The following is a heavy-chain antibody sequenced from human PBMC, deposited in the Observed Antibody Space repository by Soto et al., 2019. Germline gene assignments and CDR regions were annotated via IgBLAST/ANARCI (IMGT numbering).Heavy chain of an antibody. D-gene: IGHD3-9*01. CDR3: ARVVILTGYYTNDY. Sequence: PSETLSLTCAVYGGSFSGYYWSWIRQPPGKGLEWIGEINHSGSTNYNPSLKSRVTISVDTSKNQFSLKLSSVTAADTAVYYCARVVILTGYYTNDYWGQGTLVTVSS. CDR1: GGSFSGYY. J-gene: IGHJ4*02. V-gene: IGHV4-34*01. CDR2: INHSGST.